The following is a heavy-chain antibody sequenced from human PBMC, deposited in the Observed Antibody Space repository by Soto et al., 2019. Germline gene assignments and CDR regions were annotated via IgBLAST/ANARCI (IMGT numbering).Heavy chain of an antibody. V-gene: IGHV3-30-3*01. CDR3: ARRTGTAPRFDY. D-gene: IGHD1-7*01. CDR1: GFTFSDFE. CDR2: ISYDGSNQ. J-gene: IGHJ4*02. Sequence: QVQLVESGGGVVQPGRSLRLSCSASGFTFSDFEMYWVRQAPGKGLDWVSFISYDGSNQYYAGSVKGRFTVSRDNSKNTLFLRMNSLRPEATAVYFCARRTGTAPRFDYWGQGTLVTVSS.